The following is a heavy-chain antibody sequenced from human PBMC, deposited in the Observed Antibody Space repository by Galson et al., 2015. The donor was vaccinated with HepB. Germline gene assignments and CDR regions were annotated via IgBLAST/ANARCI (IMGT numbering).Heavy chain of an antibody. CDR2: IYYSGST. Sequence: TLSLTCTVSGGSISSGGYYWSWIRQHPGKGLEWIGYIYYSGSTYYNPSLKSRVTISVDTSKNQFSLKLSSVTAADTAVYYCARDGNYDFWSVPGMDVWGQGTTVTVSS. CDR3: ARDGNYDFWSVPGMDV. D-gene: IGHD3-3*01. CDR1: GGSISSGGYY. J-gene: IGHJ6*02. V-gene: IGHV4-31*03.